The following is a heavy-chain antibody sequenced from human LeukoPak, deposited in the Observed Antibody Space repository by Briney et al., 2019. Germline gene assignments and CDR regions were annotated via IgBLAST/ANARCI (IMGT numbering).Heavy chain of an antibody. CDR1: GFTFSGSA. D-gene: IGHD3-10*01. V-gene: IGHV3-73*01. CDR3: TRHKSGGITMIRGVRDYYYMDV. J-gene: IGHJ6*03. CDR2: IRSKTNNYAT. Sequence: GGSLRLSCAASGFTFSGSALHWVRQASGKGLEWIGRIRSKTNNYATVYAASVKGRFTISRDDSKNTAYLQMNSLKTEDTAVYYCTRHKSGGITMIRGVRDYYYMDVWGKGTTVTVSS.